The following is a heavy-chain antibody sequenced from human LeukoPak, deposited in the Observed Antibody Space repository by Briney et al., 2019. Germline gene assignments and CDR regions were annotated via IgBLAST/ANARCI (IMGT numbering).Heavy chain of an antibody. J-gene: IGHJ5*02. D-gene: IGHD4-17*01. Sequence: ASVKVSCKASGYTFTSYGISWVRQAPGQGLEWMGWISAYNGNTNYAQKLQGRVTMTTDTSTSTAYMELRSLRSDDTAVYYCARCYGDYVRGRKGWFDPWGQGTLVTVSS. V-gene: IGHV1-18*01. CDR3: ARCYGDYVRGRKGWFDP. CDR2: ISAYNGNT. CDR1: GYTFTSYG.